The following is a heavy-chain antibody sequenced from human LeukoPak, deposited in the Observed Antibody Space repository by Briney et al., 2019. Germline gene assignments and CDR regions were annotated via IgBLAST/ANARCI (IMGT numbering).Heavy chain of an antibody. V-gene: IGHV4-31*03. CDR3: ARATGTPGLSGFDP. J-gene: IGHJ5*02. CDR2: IYYSGST. D-gene: IGHD1-1*01. Sequence: TLSLTCTVSGGSISSGGYYWSWIRQHPGKGLEWIGYIYYSGSTYYNPSLKSRVTISVDTSKNQFSLKLSSVTAADTAVYYCARATGTPGLSGFDPWGQGTLVTVSS. CDR1: GGSISSGGYY.